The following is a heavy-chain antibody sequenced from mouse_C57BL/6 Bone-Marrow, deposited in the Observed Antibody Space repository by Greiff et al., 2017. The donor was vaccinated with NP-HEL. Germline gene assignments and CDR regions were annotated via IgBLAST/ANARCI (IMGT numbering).Heavy chain of an antibody. V-gene: IGHV1-82*01. CDR1: GYAFSSSW. Sequence: QVQLKESGPELVKPGASVKISCKASGYAFSSSWMNWVKQRPGKGLEWIGRIYPGDGDTNYNGKFKGKATLTADKSSSTAYMQLSSLTSEDSAVYFCARYDGYSYYAMDYWGQGTSVTVSS. J-gene: IGHJ4*01. CDR2: IYPGDGDT. CDR3: ARYDGYSYYAMDY. D-gene: IGHD2-3*01.